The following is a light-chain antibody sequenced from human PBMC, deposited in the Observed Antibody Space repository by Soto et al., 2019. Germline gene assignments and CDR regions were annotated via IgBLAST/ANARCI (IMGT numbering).Light chain of an antibody. CDR3: GAWDESLNGYV. CDR1: SSNIGAGFD. CDR2: GNS. J-gene: IGLJ1*01. Sequence: QSVLTQPPSVSGAPGQRVTISCTGSSSNIGAGFDVHWYHQIAGTAPKLLIYGNSNRPSGVPDRFSGSKSGTSASLAINGLQSGDEADYYCGAWDESLNGYVFGTGTKVTVL. V-gene: IGLV1-40*01.